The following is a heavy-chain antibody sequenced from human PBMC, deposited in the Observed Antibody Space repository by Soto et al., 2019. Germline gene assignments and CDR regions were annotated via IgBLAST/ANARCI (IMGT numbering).Heavy chain of an antibody. V-gene: IGHV5-10-1*01. J-gene: IGHJ6*02. Sequence: GESLKISCKGSGYSFTSYWISWVRQMPGKGLEWMGRIDPSDSYTNYSPSFQGHVTISADKSISTAYLQWSSLKASDTAMYYCARYYTTVTNLENYYYYYGMDVWGQGTTVTVSS. CDR1: GYSFTSYW. D-gene: IGHD4-17*01. CDR2: IDPSDSYT. CDR3: ARYYTTVTNLENYYYYYGMDV.